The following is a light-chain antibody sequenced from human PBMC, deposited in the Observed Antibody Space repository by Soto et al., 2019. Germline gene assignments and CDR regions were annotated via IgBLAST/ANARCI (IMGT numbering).Light chain of an antibody. CDR3: QQYDNWPQT. J-gene: IGKJ1*01. CDR2: GAS. Sequence: AIRMTQSPSSFSASTGDRVTITCRASQGISSYLAWYQQKPGQAPRLLIYGASSRPTGIPDRFSGRGSGTEFTLTISSLQSVDFAVYYCQQYDNWPQTFGQGNKVDIK. V-gene: IGKV1-8*01. CDR1: QGISSY.